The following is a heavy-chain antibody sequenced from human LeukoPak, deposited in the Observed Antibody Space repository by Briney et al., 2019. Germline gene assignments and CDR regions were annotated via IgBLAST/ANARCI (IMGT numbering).Heavy chain of an antibody. D-gene: IGHD2/OR15-2a*01. J-gene: IGHJ4*02. Sequence: SETLSLTCTASGGSISSGGYYWSWIRQHPGKGLEWIGYIYYSGSTYYNPSLKSRVTISVDTSKNQFSLKLSSVTAADTAVYYCARGFTSLVGLYYFDYWGQGTLVTVSS. CDR3: ARGFTSLVGLYYFDY. CDR1: GGSISSGGYY. V-gene: IGHV4-31*03. CDR2: IYYSGST.